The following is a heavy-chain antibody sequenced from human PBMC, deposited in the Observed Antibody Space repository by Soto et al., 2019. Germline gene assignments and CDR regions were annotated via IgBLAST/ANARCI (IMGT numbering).Heavy chain of an antibody. V-gene: IGHV1-58*01. CDR3: AAGDCSSGNCYDYYYYGVDV. CDR2: IVVGSGST. Sequence: SVKVSCKASGLTFANSAVQWVRQARGQGLEWIGWIVVGSGSTNYAQKFQTRVTITRDMSTSTAYMDLSSLSSEDTAVYYCAAGDCSSGNCYDYYYYGVDVWGQGTTVTISS. CDR1: GLTFANSA. J-gene: IGHJ6*02. D-gene: IGHD2-15*01.